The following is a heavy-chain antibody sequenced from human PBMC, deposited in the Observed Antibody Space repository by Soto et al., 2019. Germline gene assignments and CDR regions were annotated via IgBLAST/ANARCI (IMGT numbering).Heavy chain of an antibody. CDR3: ARDGFLEWLLPNNWFDP. CDR2: IYYSGST. CDR1: GGSISSGGYY. V-gene: IGHV4-31*03. Sequence: SETLSLTCTVSGGSISSGGYYWSWIRQHPGKGLEWIGYIYYSGSTYYNPSLKSRVTISVDTSKNQFSLKLSSVTAEDTAVYYCARDGFLEWLLPNNWFDPWGQGTLVTVSS. D-gene: IGHD3-3*01. J-gene: IGHJ5*02.